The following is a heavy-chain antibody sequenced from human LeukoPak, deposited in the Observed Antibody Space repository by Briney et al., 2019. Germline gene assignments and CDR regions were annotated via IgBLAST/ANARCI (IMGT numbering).Heavy chain of an antibody. CDR1: GGSIRSYY. CDR2: IYYSGST. Sequence: SSETLSLTCTVSGGSIRSYYWSWIRQPPGKGLEWIGYIYYSGSTNYNPSLKSRVTISVKTSKNQFSLKLRSVTAADTAVYYCARVTGYTIEDYFDYWGQGTLVTVSS. D-gene: IGHD3-9*01. V-gene: IGHV4-59*01. J-gene: IGHJ4*02. CDR3: ARVTGYTIEDYFDY.